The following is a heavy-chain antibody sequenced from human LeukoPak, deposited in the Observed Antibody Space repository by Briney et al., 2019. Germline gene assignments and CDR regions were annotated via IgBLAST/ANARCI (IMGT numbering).Heavy chain of an antibody. V-gene: IGHV1-69*04. CDR3: ARDPQGYCSGGSCYSPY. D-gene: IGHD2-15*01. CDR2: IIPILGIA. Sequence: AASVKVSCKASGGTFSSYTISWVRQAPGQGLEWMGRIIPILGIANYAQKFQGRVTITADKSTSTAYMELSSLRSEDTAVYYCARDPQGYCSGGSCYSPYWAREPLVTVSS. J-gene: IGHJ4*02. CDR1: GGTFSSYT.